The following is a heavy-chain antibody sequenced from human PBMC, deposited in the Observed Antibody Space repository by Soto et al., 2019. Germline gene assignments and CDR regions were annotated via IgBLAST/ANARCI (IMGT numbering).Heavy chain of an antibody. J-gene: IGHJ4*02. CDR2: IDPSDSYT. Sequence: GESLKISCKGSGYSFDFYWIGWVRQMPGKGLEWMGRIDPSDSYTNYSPSFQGHVTISVDKSISTAYLQWSGLKASDTAMYYCARRSTYGSSWSDSWGQGTLVTVSS. D-gene: IGHD6-19*01. CDR3: ARRSTYGSSWSDS. CDR1: GYSFDFYW. V-gene: IGHV5-10-1*01.